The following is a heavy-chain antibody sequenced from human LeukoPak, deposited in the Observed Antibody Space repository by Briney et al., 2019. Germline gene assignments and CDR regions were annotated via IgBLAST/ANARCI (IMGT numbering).Heavy chain of an antibody. CDR3: AKQLAYCGGDSCLYYYYGMDV. D-gene: IGHD2-21*02. J-gene: IGHJ6*02. CDR1: GFTFSSYA. CDR2: ISGSGGST. V-gene: IGHV3-23*01. Sequence: GGSLRLSCAASGFTFSSYAMSWVRQAPGKGLEWVSAISGSGGSTYYADSVKGRFTISRDNSKNTLYLQMNSLRAEDTAVYYCAKQLAYCGGDSCLYYYYGMDVWGQGTTVTVSS.